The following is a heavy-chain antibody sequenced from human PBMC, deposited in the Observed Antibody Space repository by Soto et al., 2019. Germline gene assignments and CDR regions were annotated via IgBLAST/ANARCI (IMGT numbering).Heavy chain of an antibody. J-gene: IGHJ6*02. V-gene: IGHV3-33*01. CDR3: ARENIVGATRYYYGMDV. CDR1: GFTFSSYG. CDR2: IWYDGSNK. D-gene: IGHD1-26*01. Sequence: PVGSLRLSCAASGFTFSSYGMHWVRQAPGKGLEWVAVIWYDGSNKYYADSVKGRFTISRDNSKNTLYLQMNSLRAEDTAVYYCARENIVGATRYYYGMDVWGQGTTVTVSS.